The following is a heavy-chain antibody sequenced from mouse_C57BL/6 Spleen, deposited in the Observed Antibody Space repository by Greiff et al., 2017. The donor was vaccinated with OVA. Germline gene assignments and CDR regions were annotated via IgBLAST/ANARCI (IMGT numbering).Heavy chain of an antibody. Sequence: VQLQQSGAELVKPGASVKISCKASGYAFSSYWMNWVKQRPGKGLEWIGQIYPGDGDTNYNGKFKGKATLTADKSSSTAYMQLSSLTSEDSAVDFCARPDYGSSYYFDYWGQGTTLTVSS. CDR2: IYPGDGDT. J-gene: IGHJ2*01. CDR3: ARPDYGSSYYFDY. D-gene: IGHD1-1*01. V-gene: IGHV1-80*01. CDR1: GYAFSSYW.